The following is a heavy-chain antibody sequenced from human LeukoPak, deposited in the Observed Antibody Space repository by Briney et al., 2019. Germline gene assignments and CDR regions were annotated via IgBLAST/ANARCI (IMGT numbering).Heavy chain of an antibody. V-gene: IGHV1-69*05. CDR2: IIPIFGTA. CDR3: ARNVWDDFWSGYDY. CDR1: GGTFSSYA. J-gene: IGHJ4*02. D-gene: IGHD3-3*01. Sequence: GASVKVSCKASGGTFSSYAISWVRQAPGQGLEWMGGIIPIFGTANYAQKFQGRVTITTDESTSTAYMELSSLRSEDTAVYYYARNVWDDFWSGYDYWGQGTLVTVSS.